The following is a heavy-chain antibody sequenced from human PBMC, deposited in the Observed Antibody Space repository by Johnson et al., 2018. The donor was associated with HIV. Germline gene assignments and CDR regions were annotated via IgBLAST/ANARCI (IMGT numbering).Heavy chain of an antibody. D-gene: IGHD3-3*01. CDR1: GFSVSNNY. V-gene: IGHV3-66*01. CDR3: ARGRGLQFLEWPTGLWSAFDI. J-gene: IGHJ3*02. Sequence: EVQLVESGGGLVQSGGSLSLSCGASGFSVSNNYMNWVRQAPGKGLEWVSVIYTGGSTYYADSVRGRFTISRDNSKKTLYLQMNTLRAEDTAVYYCARGRGLQFLEWPTGLWSAFDIWGQGTMVTVSS. CDR2: IYTGGST.